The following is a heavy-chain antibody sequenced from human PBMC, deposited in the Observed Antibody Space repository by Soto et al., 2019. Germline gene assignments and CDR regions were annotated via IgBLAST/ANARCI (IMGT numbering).Heavy chain of an antibody. Sequence: HAQLVESGGGVVQPGKSLRLSCAASGFTFSSYGMHWVRQAPGKGLEWVAVISYDGSNTYYADSVKGRFTISRDNSKNTLYLQMNSLRAEDTAVYYCAKDGNVYSSGWYAPSLDYWGQGTLVTVSS. V-gene: IGHV3-30*18. CDR3: AKDGNVYSSGWYAPSLDY. CDR1: GFTFSSYG. CDR2: ISYDGSNT. J-gene: IGHJ4*02. D-gene: IGHD6-19*01.